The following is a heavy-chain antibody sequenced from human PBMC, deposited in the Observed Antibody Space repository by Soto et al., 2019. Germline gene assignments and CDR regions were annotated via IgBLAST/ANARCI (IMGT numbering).Heavy chain of an antibody. CDR2: IYYSGST. J-gene: IGHJ4*02. D-gene: IGHD3-22*01. CDR1: GVSISSGDYY. V-gene: IGHV4-30-4*01. Sequence: SETLSLTCTVSGVSISSGDYYWSWIRQPPGKGLEWIGYIYYSGSTYYNPSLKSRVTISVDTSKNQFSLKLSSVTAADTAVYYCARYYYDSSGPNTRNQYYFDYWGQGTLVTVSS. CDR3: ARYYYDSSGPNTRNQYYFDY.